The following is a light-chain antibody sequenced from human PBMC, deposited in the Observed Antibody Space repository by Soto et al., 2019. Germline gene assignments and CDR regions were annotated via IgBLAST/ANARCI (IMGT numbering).Light chain of an antibody. Sequence: QSVPTQPASVSGSPGQSITISCTGTSSDIGGYNHVSWYQQHPGKVPKLLIYEVSSRPSGVSNRFSGSKSGNTASLTISGLQAGDEADYYCSSYTSSSTGVFGGGTKLTVL. CDR1: SSDIGGYNH. CDR3: SSYTSSSTGV. J-gene: IGLJ2*01. V-gene: IGLV2-14*01. CDR2: EVS.